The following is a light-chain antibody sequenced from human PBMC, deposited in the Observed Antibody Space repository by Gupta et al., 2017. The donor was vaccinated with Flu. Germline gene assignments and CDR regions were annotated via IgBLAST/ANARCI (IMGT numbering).Light chain of an antibody. V-gene: IGKV2-28*01. CDR3: MQALQTERPWT. CDR1: QSLLHSNGYNY. CDR2: LGS. J-gene: IGKJ1*01. Sequence: DLVMTQSPLSLPATPGEPDSISCRSSQSLLHSNGYNYLDWYLQKPGQSPQLLIYLGSKRASGVPGRFSGSGSGTDFTLKISRVEGEDVGVYDFMQALQTERPWTFGQGTKVEIK.